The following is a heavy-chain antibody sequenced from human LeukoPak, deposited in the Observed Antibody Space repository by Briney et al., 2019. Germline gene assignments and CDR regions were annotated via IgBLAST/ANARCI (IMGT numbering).Heavy chain of an antibody. J-gene: IGHJ3*02. Sequence: SETLSLTCTVSGGSISSYYWSWIRQPPGKGLEWIGYIYYSGSTNYNPSLKSRVTISVDTSKNQFSLKLSSVTAADTAVYYCARDRGYCSSTSCADAFDIWGQGTMVTVSS. CDR1: GGSISSYY. CDR3: ARDRGYCSSTSCADAFDI. CDR2: IYYSGST. D-gene: IGHD2-2*01. V-gene: IGHV4-59*01.